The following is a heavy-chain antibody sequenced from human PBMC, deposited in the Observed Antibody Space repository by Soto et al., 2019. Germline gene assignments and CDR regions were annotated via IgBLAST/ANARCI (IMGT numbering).Heavy chain of an antibody. Sequence: PGGSLRLSCAASGFTFSSYIMNWVRQSPGKGLEWVSSISSSSSYIYYADSVKGRFTISRDNAKNSLYLQMNSLRAEDTAVYYCARVTVMEFVYYYYGMDVWGQGTTVTVSS. CDR3: ARVTVMEFVYYYYGMDV. CDR2: ISSSSSYI. D-gene: IGHD4-17*01. V-gene: IGHV3-21*01. CDR1: GFTFSSYI. J-gene: IGHJ6*02.